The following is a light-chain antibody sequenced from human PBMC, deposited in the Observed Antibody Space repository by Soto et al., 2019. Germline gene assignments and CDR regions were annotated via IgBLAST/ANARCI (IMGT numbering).Light chain of an antibody. CDR2: DVS. Sequence: QSALTQPASVSGSPGQSSTISCTGTSSDGGGYNYVCWYQHHPGKAPKLMIYDVSNRPSGVSNRFSGSKSGNTASLTISGRQSEDEADYYCSSYTSRSAPLFGTGTKVTVL. CDR3: SSYTSRSAPL. V-gene: IGLV2-14*03. J-gene: IGLJ1*01. CDR1: SSDGGGYNY.